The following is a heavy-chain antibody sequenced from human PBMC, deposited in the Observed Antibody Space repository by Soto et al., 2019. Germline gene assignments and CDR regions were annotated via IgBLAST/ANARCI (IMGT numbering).Heavy chain of an antibody. CDR1: GGSISSSSYY. CDR2: IYYSGST. CDR3: AILTTYYYDSSGYYFDY. D-gene: IGHD3-22*01. V-gene: IGHV4-39*01. J-gene: IGHJ4*02. Sequence: SETLSLTCTFSGGSISSSSYYLGWIRQPPGKGLEWIGSIYYSGSTYYNPSLKSRVTISVDTSKNQFSLKLSSVTAADTAVYYCAILTTYYYDSSGYYFDYWGQGTLVTVSS.